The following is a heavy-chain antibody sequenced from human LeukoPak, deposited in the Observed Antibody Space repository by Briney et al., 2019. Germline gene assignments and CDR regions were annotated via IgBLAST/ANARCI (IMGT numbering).Heavy chain of an antibody. CDR2: ISSSSSTI. D-gene: IGHD3-3*01. Sequence: TGGSLRLSCAASGFTFSSYSMNWVRQAPGKGLEWVSYISSSSSTIYYADSVKGRFTISRDNAKNSLYLQMNSLRAEDTAVYYCARDQVFGVVIATGAFDIWGQGTMVTVSS. J-gene: IGHJ3*02. CDR3: ARDQVFGVVIATGAFDI. CDR1: GFTFSSYS. V-gene: IGHV3-48*01.